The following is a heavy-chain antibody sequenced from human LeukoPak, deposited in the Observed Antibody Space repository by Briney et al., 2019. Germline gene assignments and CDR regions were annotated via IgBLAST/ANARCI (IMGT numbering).Heavy chain of an antibody. Sequence: PGGSLRLSCAASGFTFSDYSMNWVRQAPGKGLEWVSYISRGSRSIYYADSVKGRFTISRDNAKNSLYLQMNSLRADDTALYYCARLVSKSETVWAWGQGTRVTVSS. J-gene: IGHJ5*02. V-gene: IGHV3-48*04. CDR3: ARLVSKSETVWA. CDR1: GFTFSDYS. CDR2: ISRGSRSI. D-gene: IGHD2/OR15-2a*01.